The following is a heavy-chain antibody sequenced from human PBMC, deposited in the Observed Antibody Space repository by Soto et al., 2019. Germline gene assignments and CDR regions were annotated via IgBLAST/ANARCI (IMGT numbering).Heavy chain of an antibody. Sequence: SETLSLTCTVAGGSISSYYWSWIRQPPGKGLEWIGSIYYSGSTYYNPSLKSRVTISVDTSKNQFSLKLSSVTAADTAVYYSVRGPGKSYPATAVRGHGTTVTVSS. V-gene: IGHV4-59*05. D-gene: IGHD3-10*01. CDR3: VRGPGKSYPATAV. J-gene: IGHJ6*02. CDR1: GGSISSYY. CDR2: IYYSGST.